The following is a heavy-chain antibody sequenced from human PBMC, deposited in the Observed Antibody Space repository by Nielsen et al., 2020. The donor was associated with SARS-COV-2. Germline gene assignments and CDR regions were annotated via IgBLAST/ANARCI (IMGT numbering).Heavy chain of an antibody. CDR2: MCWKCGSI. V-gene: IGHV3-9*01. J-gene: IGHJ4*02. D-gene: IGHD1-14*01. Sequence: SLTLSCAASGYTFDDYAMHWVRQATGKGLEWVSGMCWKCGSIAYADSVKGRFTISRENAKNSLHLQMNSLRAEDTDFYYCARGRRVGTTLFEYWGQGTLVTVSS. CDR1: GYTFDDYA. CDR3: ARGRRVGTTLFEY.